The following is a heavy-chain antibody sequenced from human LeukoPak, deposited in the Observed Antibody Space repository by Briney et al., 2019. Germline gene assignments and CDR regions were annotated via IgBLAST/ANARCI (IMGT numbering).Heavy chain of an antibody. J-gene: IGHJ4*02. V-gene: IGHV4-61*01. D-gene: IGHD4-11*01. CDR3: ARTYSNYYFDY. Sequence: SETLSLTCTVSGSSVSSGSYYWSWIRQPPGKGLEWIGYISDSGSTKYNPSLKSRVTISVDTSKNQFSLNLRSVTAADTAVYYCARTYSNYYFDYWGQGTLVTVSS. CDR1: GSSVSSGSYY. CDR2: ISDSGST.